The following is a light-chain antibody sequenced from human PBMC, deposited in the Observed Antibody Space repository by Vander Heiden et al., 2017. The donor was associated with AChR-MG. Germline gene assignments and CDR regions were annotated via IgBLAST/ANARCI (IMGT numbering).Light chain of an antibody. Sequence: QSALTQPPSASRSPGQSVTISCTGTSSDVGVSNYVSWFQPHPGKAPNITIYEVRKRPSGVPNRFSGAKSGNTASLTVSGLQAEDEGDYYCSSYAGSNNVIFGGGTKLTVL. V-gene: IGLV2-8*01. CDR3: SSYAGSNNVI. CDR2: EVR. CDR1: SSDVGVSNY. J-gene: IGLJ2*01.